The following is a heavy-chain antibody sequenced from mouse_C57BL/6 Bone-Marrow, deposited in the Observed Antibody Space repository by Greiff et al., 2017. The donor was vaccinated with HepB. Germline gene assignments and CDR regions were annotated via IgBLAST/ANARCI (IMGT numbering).Heavy chain of an antibody. CDR2: ISGGGGNT. CDR3: ARQTCGGFAY. J-gene: IGHJ3*01. CDR1: GFTFSSYT. V-gene: IGHV5-9*01. Sequence: EVQLVESGGGLVKPGGSLKLSCAASGFTFSSYTMSWVRQTPEKRLEWVATISGGGGNTYYPDSVKGRFTISRDNAKNTLYLQMSSLRSEDTALYYCARQTCGGFAYWGQGTLVTVSA.